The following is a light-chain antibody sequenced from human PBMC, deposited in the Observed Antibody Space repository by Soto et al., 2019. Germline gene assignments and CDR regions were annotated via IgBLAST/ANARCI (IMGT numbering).Light chain of an antibody. CDR3: AAWDDSLSVPYV. J-gene: IGLJ1*01. CDR1: SSNIGSNY. CDR2: RNN. Sequence: QSVLTQPPSASGTPGQRVXXXCSGSSSNIGSNYVYWYQQLPGTAPKLLIYRNNQRPSGVPDRFSGSKSGTSASLAISGLRSEDEADYYCAAWDDSLSVPYVFGTGTKLTVL. V-gene: IGLV1-47*01.